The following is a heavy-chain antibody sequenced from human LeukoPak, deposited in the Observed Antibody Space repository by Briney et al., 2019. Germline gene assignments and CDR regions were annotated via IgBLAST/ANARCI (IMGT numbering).Heavy chain of an antibody. Sequence: GGSLRLSCAASGFTFSSFTMTWVRQAPGKGLEWVSAIGGRGGSTYYADSLEGRFTIARDNSKDLVYLQMNSLKVEDTAIYYCGKEGGAWGQGTKVTVSS. CDR1: GFTFSSFT. CDR3: GKEGGA. CDR2: IGGRGGST. J-gene: IGHJ5*02. V-gene: IGHV3-23*01. D-gene: IGHD3-16*01.